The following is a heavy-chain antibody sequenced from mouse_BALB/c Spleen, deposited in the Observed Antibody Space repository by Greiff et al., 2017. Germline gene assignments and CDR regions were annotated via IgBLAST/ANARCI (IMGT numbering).Heavy chain of an antibody. D-gene: IGHD2-4*01. CDR3: TRRERTAMITTLAY. CDR1: GYTFTSYC. CDR2: IYPGSGST. V-gene: IGHV1S22*01. Sequence: LQQPGSELVRPGASVKLSCKASGYTFTSYCMHWVKQRPGQGLEWIGNIYPGSGSTNYDEKFKSKATLTVDTSSSTAYMQLSSLTSEDSAVYYCTRRERTAMITTLAYWGPGTLVTVSA. J-gene: IGHJ3*01.